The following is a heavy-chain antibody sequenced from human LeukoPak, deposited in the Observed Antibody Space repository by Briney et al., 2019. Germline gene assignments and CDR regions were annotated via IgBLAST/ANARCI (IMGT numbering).Heavy chain of an antibody. CDR2: INHSGST. J-gene: IGHJ6*02. CDR3: ALIRHYYGMDV. Sequence: SETLSLTCAVYGGSFSGYYWSWIRQPPGKGLEWIGEINHSGSTNYNPPLKSRVTISVDTSKNQFSLKLSSVTAADTAVYYCALIRHYYGMDVWGQGTTVTVSS. V-gene: IGHV4-34*01. CDR1: GGSFSGYY. D-gene: IGHD3-16*01.